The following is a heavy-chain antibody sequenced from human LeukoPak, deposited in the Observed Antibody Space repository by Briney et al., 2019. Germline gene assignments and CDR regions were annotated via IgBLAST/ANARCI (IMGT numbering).Heavy chain of an antibody. CDR3: ARGGYYDYVWGSYRSIWFDP. V-gene: IGHV3-23*01. J-gene: IGHJ5*02. Sequence: GGSLRLSCAASGFTFSSYAMSWVRQAPGKGLEWVSTISGSGGNTYYADSVKGRFTISRDNSKNTLYLQMNSLRAEDTAVYYCARGGYYDYVWGSYRSIWFDPWGQGTLVTVSS. CDR2: ISGSGGNT. D-gene: IGHD3-16*02. CDR1: GFTFSSYA.